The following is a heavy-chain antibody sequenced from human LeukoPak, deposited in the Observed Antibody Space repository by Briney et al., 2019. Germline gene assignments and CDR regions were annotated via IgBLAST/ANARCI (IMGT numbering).Heavy chain of an antibody. D-gene: IGHD2-15*01. CDR2: IIPIFGTA. Sequence: SVKVSCKASGYTFTGYYMHWVRQAPGQGLEWMGGIIPIFGTANYAQKFQGRVTITTDESTSTAYMELSSLRSEDTAVYYCARTDIVVVVAARMDAFDIWGQGTMVTVSS. J-gene: IGHJ3*02. CDR3: ARTDIVVVVAARMDAFDI. V-gene: IGHV1-69*05. CDR1: GYTFTGYY.